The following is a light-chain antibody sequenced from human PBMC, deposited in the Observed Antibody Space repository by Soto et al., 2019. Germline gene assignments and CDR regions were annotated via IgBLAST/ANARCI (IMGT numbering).Light chain of an antibody. J-gene: IGLJ1*01. V-gene: IGLV2-14*01. CDR2: EVS. CDR3: CSYAGSRHV. CDR1: SSDVGGYNY. Sequence: QSVLTQPASVSGSPGQSITISCTGTSSDVGGYNYVSWYQQHPGKAPKLMIYEVSNRPSGVSNRFSGSKSGNKASLKIFGLQAEDEADYYCCSYAGSRHVFGTGTKVTVL.